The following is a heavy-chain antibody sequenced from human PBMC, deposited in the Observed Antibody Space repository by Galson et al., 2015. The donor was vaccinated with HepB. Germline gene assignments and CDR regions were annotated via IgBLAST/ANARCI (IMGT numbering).Heavy chain of an antibody. V-gene: IGHV3-21*01. CDR3: ASDSGPAEVVPAGDGDWFDP. J-gene: IGHJ5*02. D-gene: IGHD2-2*01. Sequence: SLRLSCAASGFTFSSYSMNWVRQAPGKGLERVSSISSSSSYIYYADSVKGRFTISRDNAKNSLYLQMNSLRAEDTAVYYCASDSGPAEVVPAGDGDWFDPWGQGTLVTVSS. CDR1: GFTFSSYS. CDR2: ISSSSSYI.